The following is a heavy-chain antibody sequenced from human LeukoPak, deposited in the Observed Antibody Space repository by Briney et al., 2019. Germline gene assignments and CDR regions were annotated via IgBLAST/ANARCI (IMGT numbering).Heavy chain of an antibody. Sequence: GRSLRLSCAASGFTFSDYGMHWVRQAPGKGLEWVAAISYDGSNKYYADSVKGRFTISRDNSKNTLYLQMNSLRAEDTAVYYCAKDSSGSYTFYDYWGQGTLVTVSS. J-gene: IGHJ4*02. V-gene: IGHV3-30*18. CDR2: ISYDGSNK. CDR1: GFTFSDYG. D-gene: IGHD3-10*01. CDR3: AKDSSGSYTFYDY.